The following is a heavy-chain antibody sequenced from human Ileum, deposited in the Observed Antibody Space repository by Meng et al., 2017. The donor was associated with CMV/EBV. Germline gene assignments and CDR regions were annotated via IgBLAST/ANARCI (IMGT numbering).Heavy chain of an antibody. CDR3: ARARVDCSGNRCYHDAFGI. J-gene: IGHJ3*02. CDR1: GGSFSGYY. V-gene: IGHV4-34*01. Sequence: SETLSLTCAVYGGSFSGYYWSWIRQPPGKGLEWIAEIHHSGSTNYNPSLKSRVTISVDTSKNQFSLKLSSVTAADTAVYYCARARVDCSGNRCYHDAFGIWGQGTMVTVSS. CDR2: IHHSGST. D-gene: IGHD2-2*01.